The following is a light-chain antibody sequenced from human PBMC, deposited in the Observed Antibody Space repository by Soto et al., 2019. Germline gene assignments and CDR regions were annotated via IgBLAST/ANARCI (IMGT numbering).Light chain of an antibody. J-gene: IGKJ4*01. CDR2: DAS. CDR3: QQRSNWLT. V-gene: IGKV3-11*01. CDR1: QSVSSY. Sequence: EIVLTQSPATLSLSPGERATLSCRASQSVSSYLAWYQQKPGQAPRLLIYDASNRATGIPARFSGSGSGTAFTLTISSLEPEDFAVYYCQQRSNWLTFGGGTRVRSN.